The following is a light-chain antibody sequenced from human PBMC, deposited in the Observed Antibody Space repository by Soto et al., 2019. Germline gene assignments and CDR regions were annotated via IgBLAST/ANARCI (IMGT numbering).Light chain of an antibody. J-gene: IGLJ1*01. CDR1: SSNIGAGYD. CDR3: QSYDSGLSAFYV. Sequence: QSALTQPPSVSGAPGQRVTISCTGSSSNIGAGYDVHWYQQLPGTAPKLLIYHNSDRPSGVPDRFSGSKSGTSASLAITGLQAEDGADYYCQSYDSGLSAFYVFGTGTKVTVL. CDR2: HNS. V-gene: IGLV1-40*01.